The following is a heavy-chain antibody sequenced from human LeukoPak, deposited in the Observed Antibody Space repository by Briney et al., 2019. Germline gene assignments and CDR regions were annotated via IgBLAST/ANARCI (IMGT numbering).Heavy chain of an antibody. CDR3: ARYYDISTGYFDF. D-gene: IGHD3-9*01. J-gene: IGHJ4*02. V-gene: IGHV4-34*01. CDR2: INHSGST. CDR1: GGSFSGYY. Sequence: SETLSLTCAVYGGSFSGYYWSWIRQPPGKGLEWIGEINHSGSTNYNPSLKSRVTISVDTSKNQFSLKLSSVTAADTAVYYCARYYDISTGYFDFWGQGTLVTVSS.